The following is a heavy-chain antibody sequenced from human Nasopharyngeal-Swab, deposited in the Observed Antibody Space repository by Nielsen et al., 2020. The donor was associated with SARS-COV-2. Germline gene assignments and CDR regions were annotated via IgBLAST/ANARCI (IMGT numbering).Heavy chain of an antibody. J-gene: IGHJ6*02. CDR2: IGTAGDT. CDR3: ARAPYSGSFKYYYYNGMDV. Sequence: GGSLRLSCAASGFTFSSYDMHWVRQATGKGLEWVSAIGTAGDTYYPGSVKGRFTISRENAKNSLYLQMNSLRAGDTAVYYCARAPYSGSFKYYYYNGMDVWGQGTTVTVSS. V-gene: IGHV3-13*01. CDR1: GFTFSSYD. D-gene: IGHD1-26*01.